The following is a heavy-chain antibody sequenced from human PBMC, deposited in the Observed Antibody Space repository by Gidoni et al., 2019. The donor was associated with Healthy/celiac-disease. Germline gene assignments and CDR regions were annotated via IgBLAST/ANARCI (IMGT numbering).Heavy chain of an antibody. V-gene: IGHV3-21*01. CDR1: GFTVSSYS. J-gene: IGHJ4*02. CDR2: ISSSSSYI. D-gene: IGHD1-26*01. CDR3: AKVGATTAADFDY. Sequence: EVQLVETGGGLVKPGGSRRLSCAASGFTVSSYSMNWVRQAPGKGLEWVSSISSSSSYIYYADSVKGRFTISRDNAKNSLYLQMNSLRAEDTAVYYCAKVGATTAADFDYWGQGTLVTVSS.